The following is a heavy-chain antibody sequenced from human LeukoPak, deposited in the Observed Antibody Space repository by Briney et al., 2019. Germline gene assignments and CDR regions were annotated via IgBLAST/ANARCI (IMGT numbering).Heavy chain of an antibody. D-gene: IGHD4-17*01. V-gene: IGHV3-48*03. J-gene: IGHJ4*02. CDR3: ARVPGLRGNY. CDR2: ISSSGRTI. Sequence: PGGSLTLSCAASGFTFSSYEMNWVRQAPGKGLEWVSYISSSGRTIYYADSVKGRFTISRDNAKSSLFLQMNSLRAEDTAVYYCARVPGLRGNYWGQGTLVTVSS. CDR1: GFTFSSYE.